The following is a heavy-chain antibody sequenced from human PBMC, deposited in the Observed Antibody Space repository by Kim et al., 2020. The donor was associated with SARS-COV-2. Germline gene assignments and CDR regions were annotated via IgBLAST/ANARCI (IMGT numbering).Heavy chain of an antibody. V-gene: IGHV1-69*13. J-gene: IGHJ6*02. Sequence: SVKVSCKASGGTFSRYAISWVGQAPGKGGGWMGGSIHSLGKAKYAGKIQGRVTITADESTSKAYMELSSLRHEYTGVYYCARGDSAGYRSGWYWGQRGSYGMDVWGQGTTVTVSS. D-gene: IGHD6-19*01. CDR2: SIHSLGKA. CDR1: GGTFSRYA. CDR3: ARGDSAGYRSGWYWGQRGSYGMDV.